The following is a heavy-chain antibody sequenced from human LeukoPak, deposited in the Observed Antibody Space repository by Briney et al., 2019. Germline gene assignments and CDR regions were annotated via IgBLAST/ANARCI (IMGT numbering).Heavy chain of an antibody. V-gene: IGHV4-4*07. CDR2: IYTNGST. CDR3: ARDLIAAAGTQAYYYGTDV. CDR1: GGSIRSYF. Sequence: SETLSLTCADSGGSIRSYFWTWIRQPAGKGLEWIGLIYTNGSTNYNPSLKSRVTMSVDMSKNQFSLKLNSVNAADTAVYYCARDLIAAAGTQAYYYGTDVWGQGTTVTVSS. D-gene: IGHD6-13*01. J-gene: IGHJ6*02.